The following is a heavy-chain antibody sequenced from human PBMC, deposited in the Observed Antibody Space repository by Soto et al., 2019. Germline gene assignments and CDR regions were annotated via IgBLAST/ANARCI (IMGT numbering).Heavy chain of an antibody. CDR1: GGSFSGYY. J-gene: IGHJ6*02. Sequence: SETLSLTCAVYGGSFSGYYWSWIRQPPGKGLEWIGEINHSGSTNYNPSLKSRVTISVDTSKNQFSLKLSSVTAADTAVYYCARGEVAAAGRGYYYGIDVWGQGTTVPVSS. CDR2: INHSGST. V-gene: IGHV4-34*01. CDR3: ARGEVAAAGRGYYYGIDV. D-gene: IGHD6-13*01.